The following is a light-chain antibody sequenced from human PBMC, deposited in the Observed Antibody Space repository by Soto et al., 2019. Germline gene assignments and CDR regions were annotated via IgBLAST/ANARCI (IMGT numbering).Light chain of an antibody. CDR1: QGISSY. CDR2: AAS. CDR3: QQYEGLPLT. V-gene: IGKV1-8*01. J-gene: IGKJ4*01. Sequence: AIRMTQSPSSFSASTGDRVTITCRASQGISSYLAWYQQKPGKAPKLLIYAASTLQSGVPSRFSGSGSGTDFTLTISCLQSEDFATYYCQQYEGLPLTFGGGTKIEI.